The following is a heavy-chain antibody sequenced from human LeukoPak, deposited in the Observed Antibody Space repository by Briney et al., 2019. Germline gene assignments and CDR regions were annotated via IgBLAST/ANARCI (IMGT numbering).Heavy chain of an antibody. D-gene: IGHD4-23*01. V-gene: IGHV1-2*02. CDR1: GYTFTDYY. CDR2: INPNSGGT. J-gene: IGHJ4*02. Sequence: GASVKVSCKASGYTFTDYYIHWVRQAPGRGLEWMGWINPNSGGTNYAQEFQGRVTMTRDTSISTAYMEASRLRSDDTAIYYCARGYGGNSVDYWGQGALVTVSS. CDR3: ARGYGGNSVDY.